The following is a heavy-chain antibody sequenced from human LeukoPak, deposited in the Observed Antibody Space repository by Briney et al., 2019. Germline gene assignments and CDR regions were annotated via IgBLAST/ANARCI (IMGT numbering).Heavy chain of an antibody. Sequence: GGSLRLSCAASGLTVNNNYMTWVRQAPGKGLEWVSVIYSGGTTYYADSVKGRFTISRDNSKNTLYLQMNSLRVDDTAVYYCARDPGIRNGMDVWGQGTTVTVSS. CDR1: GLTVNNNY. D-gene: IGHD2/OR15-2a*01. V-gene: IGHV3-53*01. CDR3: ARDPGIRNGMDV. J-gene: IGHJ6*02. CDR2: IYSGGTT.